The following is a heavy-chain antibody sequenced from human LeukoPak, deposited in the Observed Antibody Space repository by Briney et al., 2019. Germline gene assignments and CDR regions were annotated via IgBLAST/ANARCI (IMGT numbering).Heavy chain of an antibody. CDR2: IYYSGST. D-gene: IGHD3-10*02. J-gene: IGHJ4*02. V-gene: IGHV4-31*03. Sequence: SETLYLTCTVSGGSISSGDYYWSRIRQHPGKGLEWIGYIYYSGSTYYNPSLKSRVTISVDTSKNQFSLKLSSVTAADTAVYYCARDVVRGWHFDYWGQGTLVTVSS. CDR1: GGSISSGDYY. CDR3: ARDVVRGWHFDY.